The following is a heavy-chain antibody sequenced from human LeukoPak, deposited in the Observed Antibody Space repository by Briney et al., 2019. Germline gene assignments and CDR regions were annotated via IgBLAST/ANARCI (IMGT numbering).Heavy chain of an antibody. CDR3: ARGTCGGDCYSGYYFDY. V-gene: IGHV4-59*01. Sequence: SETPSLTCTVSGGSISSYYWSWIRQPPGKGLEWIGYIYYSGSTNYNPSLKSRVTISVDTSKNQFSLKLSSVTAADTAVYYCARGTCGGDCYSGYYFDYWGQGTLVTVSS. J-gene: IGHJ4*02. CDR1: GGSISSYY. D-gene: IGHD2-21*02. CDR2: IYYSGST.